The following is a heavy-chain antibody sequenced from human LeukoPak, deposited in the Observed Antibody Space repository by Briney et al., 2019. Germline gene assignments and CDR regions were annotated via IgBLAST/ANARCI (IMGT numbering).Heavy chain of an antibody. V-gene: IGHV4-34*01. J-gene: IGHJ6*03. CDR3: ARGNSGSHWGDHYFYMDV. CDR1: GGSFRGYF. CDR2: ITHNGGT. Sequence: SETLSLTCAVYGGSFRGYFWGWVRQTPGKGLEWLGEITHNGGTNYMPSLSGRVSVFQDVSKDQFSLKLSSVTAADTGVYYCARGNSGSHWGDHYFYMDVWGKGTTVIVSS. D-gene: IGHD1-26*01.